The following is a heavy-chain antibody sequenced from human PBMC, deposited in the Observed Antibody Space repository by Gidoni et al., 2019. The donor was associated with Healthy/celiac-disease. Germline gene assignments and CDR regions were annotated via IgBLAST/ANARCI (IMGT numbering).Heavy chain of an antibody. CDR1: GFTFSRYA. J-gene: IGHJ4*02. Sequence: EVQLLESGGGLVQPGGSLRLSCAASGFTFSRYAMSWVRQAPGKGLEWVSAISGSGGSTYYADSVKGRFTISRDNSKNTLYLQMNSLRAEDTAVYYCAKSRRIAVAGTGVYWGQGTLVTVSS. CDR3: AKSRRIAVAGTGVY. V-gene: IGHV3-23*01. D-gene: IGHD6-19*01. CDR2: ISGSGGST.